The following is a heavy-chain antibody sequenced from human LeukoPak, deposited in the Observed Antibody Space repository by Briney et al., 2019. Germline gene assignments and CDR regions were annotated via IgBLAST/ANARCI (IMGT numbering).Heavy chain of an antibody. J-gene: IGHJ4*02. CDR1: GYSISSGYY. CDR2: INHSGST. Sequence: SETLSLTCTVSGYSISSGYYWGWIRQPPGKGLEWIGEINHSGSTNFNPSLKSRVTISVDTSKNQFSLKLSSVTAADTAVYYCARSGSGSRPRAPIDYWGQGTLVTVSS. V-gene: IGHV4-38-2*02. D-gene: IGHD3-10*01. CDR3: ARSGSGSRPRAPIDY.